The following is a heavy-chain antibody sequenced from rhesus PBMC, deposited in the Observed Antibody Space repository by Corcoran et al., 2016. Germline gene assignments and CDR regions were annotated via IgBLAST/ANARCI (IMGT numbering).Heavy chain of an antibody. J-gene: IGHJ6*01. D-gene: IGHD6-43*01. Sequence: QVQLQESGPGLVKPSETLSLTCAVSGGSISSGSYYWSWLRQPPGRGLAWIGYITYRWSTSHNPPLKIRVTMSRDTSKHQFSLKLGSVTAADTAVYYGASGIAAAEVGLDSWGQGVVVTVSS. CDR2: ITYRWST. CDR1: GGSISSGSYY. CDR3: ASGIAAAEVGLDS. V-gene: IGHV4-122*02.